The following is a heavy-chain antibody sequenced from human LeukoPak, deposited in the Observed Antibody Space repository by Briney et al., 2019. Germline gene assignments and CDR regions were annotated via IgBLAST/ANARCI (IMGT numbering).Heavy chain of an antibody. CDR2: IDPSDSYT. J-gene: IGHJ3*02. CDR1: GCSFTCYW. CDR3: ARRASNSSWSNDAFDI. D-gene: IGHD6-13*01. Sequence: GESPMISCKGSGCSFTCYWFSWVRQMPGKGLEWMGRIDPSDSYTNYSPSFQGHVTISAVKSISTAYLQWSSLKASDTAMYYCARRASNSSWSNDAFDIWGQGTMVTVSS. V-gene: IGHV5-10-1*01.